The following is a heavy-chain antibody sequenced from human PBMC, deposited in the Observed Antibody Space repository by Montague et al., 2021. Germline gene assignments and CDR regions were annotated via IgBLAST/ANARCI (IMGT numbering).Heavy chain of an antibody. CDR1: GFTFGNYW. Sequence: SLRLSCAASGFTFGNYWMSWVRQVPGKGLEWVANIKPDGSEQYYVDSVKGRFTISRDNAKNSLNLQMNSLRDEDTAVYYCARIRKGADYWGQGTLVTVSS. D-gene: IGHD3-16*01. V-gene: IGHV3-7*01. CDR3: ARIRKGADY. J-gene: IGHJ4*02. CDR2: IKPDGSEQ.